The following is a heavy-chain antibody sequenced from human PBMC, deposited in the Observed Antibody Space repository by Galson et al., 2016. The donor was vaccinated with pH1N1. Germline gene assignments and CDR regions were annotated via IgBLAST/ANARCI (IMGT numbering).Heavy chain of an antibody. V-gene: IGHV3-20*04. CDR2: TNWNGGRT. CDR3: ARELTPRGDYQGVDY. J-gene: IGHJ4*02. CDR1: GFTFGDYG. Sequence: SLRLSCAASGFTFGDYGMSWVRQAPGKGLEWVTGTNWNGGRTGYVDSVKGRFTIPRDNAKNSLYLQLSSLRAEDTALYYCARELTPRGDYQGVDYWGQGTPVTVFS. D-gene: IGHD4-17*01.